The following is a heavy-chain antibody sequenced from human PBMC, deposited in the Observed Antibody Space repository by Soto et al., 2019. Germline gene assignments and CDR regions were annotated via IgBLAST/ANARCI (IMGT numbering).Heavy chain of an antibody. J-gene: IGHJ6*02. CDR1: GYTFTSYD. D-gene: IGHD6-13*01. V-gene: IGHV1-8*01. CDR2: MNPNSGNT. Sequence: QVQLVQSGAEVKKPGASVKVSCKASGYTFTSYDINWVRQATGQGLEWMGWMNPNSGNTGYAQKFQGRVTMTRNTSIRTAYMELSSLRSEATAVYYCARRGYSSSWYYYYYYGMDVWGQGATGTVSS. CDR3: ARRGYSSSWYYYYYYGMDV.